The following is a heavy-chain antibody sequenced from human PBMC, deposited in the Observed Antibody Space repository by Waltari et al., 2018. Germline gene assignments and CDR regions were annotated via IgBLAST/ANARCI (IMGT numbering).Heavy chain of an antibody. J-gene: IGHJ4*02. D-gene: IGHD3-3*01. Sequence: QVQLVQSGAEVKKSGASVKVSCQASGYTFNDFFIHWVRQAPGQGLEWMGRINPNSGDTSYAQRFQGRVTMTGDTSITTAYMELTGLRSDDTAIYYCARSGGGTTTFGVAEWGQGSLVTVSS. CDR2: INPNSGDT. V-gene: IGHV1-2*06. CDR1: GYTFNDFF. CDR3: ARSGGGTTTFGVAE.